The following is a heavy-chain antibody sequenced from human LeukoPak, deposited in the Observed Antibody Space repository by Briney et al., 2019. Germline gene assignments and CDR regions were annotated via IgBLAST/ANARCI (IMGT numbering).Heavy chain of an antibody. V-gene: IGHV4-59*01. CDR1: RDSISNYY. J-gene: IGHJ4*02. D-gene: IGHD1-26*01. CDR3: ARGEWDLLFDY. Sequence: WETLSLTCTVSRDSISNYYWNWIRQPPGEGLEWVGYISYHGGTKYNPPLQSRVTISMDTSNNQFSLNLRSVTAADTAVYYCARGEWDLLFDYWGQGTLVTVSS. CDR2: ISYHGGT.